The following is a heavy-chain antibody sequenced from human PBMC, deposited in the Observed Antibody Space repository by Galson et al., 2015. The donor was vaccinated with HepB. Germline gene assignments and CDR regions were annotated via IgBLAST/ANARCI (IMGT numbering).Heavy chain of an antibody. CDR1: GFTFSSYA. J-gene: IGHJ4*02. Sequence: SLRLSCAASGFTFSSYAMSWVRQAPGKGLEWVSAISGSGGSTYYADSVKGRFTISRDNSKNTLYLQMNSLRAEDTAVFYCAKSYTFHETVTTFRIDYWGQGTLVTVSS. CDR2: ISGSGGST. CDR3: AKSYTFHETVTTFRIDY. V-gene: IGHV3-23*01. D-gene: IGHD4-17*01.